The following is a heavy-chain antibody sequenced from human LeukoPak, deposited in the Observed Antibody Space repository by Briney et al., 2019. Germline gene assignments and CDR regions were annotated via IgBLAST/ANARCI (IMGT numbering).Heavy chain of an antibody. CDR1: GYTFASYD. CDR3: ARGRAIAVAGIRYFDY. V-gene: IGHV1-8*01. J-gene: IGHJ4*02. CDR2: MNPNSGNT. D-gene: IGHD6-19*01. Sequence: ASVKVSCKAPGYTFASYDINWVRQATGQGLEWVGWMNPNSGNTGYAQKFQGRVTMTRNTSISTAYMELSSLRSEDTAVYYCARGRAIAVAGIRYFDYWGQGTLVTVSS.